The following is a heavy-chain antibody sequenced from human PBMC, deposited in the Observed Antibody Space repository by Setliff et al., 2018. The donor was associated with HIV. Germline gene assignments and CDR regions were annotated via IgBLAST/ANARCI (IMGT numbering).Heavy chain of an antibody. J-gene: IGHJ6*04. Sequence: SETLSLTCTVANGSIGTYCWTWIRQPPVKGLEYIGYIYFTGPTKFNPSLKSRVIMTRDTSISTAYMELSSLTSADTAVYYWASGKGVRGVIITGGLDVWDKGTTVTVSS. CDR2: IYFTGPT. CDR1: NGSIGTYC. V-gene: IGHV4-59*01. CDR3: ASGKGVRGVIITGGLDV. D-gene: IGHD3-10*01.